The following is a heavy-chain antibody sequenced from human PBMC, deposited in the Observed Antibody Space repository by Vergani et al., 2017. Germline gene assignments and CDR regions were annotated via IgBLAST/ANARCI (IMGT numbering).Heavy chain of an antibody. CDR2: IITIFGTA. Sequence: QVQLVQSGAEVKKPGSSLKVSCKASGGTFSSYAISWVRQAPGQGLEWMGGIITIFGTANYAQKFQGRVTITADESTSTAYMELSSLRSEDTAVYYCAKDDMLTGYQSDGGYYYYCMEVWGQGTTVTVSS. D-gene: IGHD3-9*01. V-gene: IGHV1-69*12. J-gene: IGHJ6*02. CDR1: GGTFSSYA. CDR3: AKDDMLTGYQSDGGYYYYCMEV.